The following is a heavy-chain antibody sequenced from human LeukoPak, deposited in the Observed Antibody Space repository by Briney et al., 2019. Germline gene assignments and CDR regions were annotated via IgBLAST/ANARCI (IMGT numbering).Heavy chain of an antibody. J-gene: IGHJ6*02. CDR2: INHSGST. CDR1: GGSFSGYY. V-gene: IGHV4-34*01. CDR3: ARDYRSTIGGEYGMDV. Sequence: PSETLSLTCAVYGGSFSGYYWSWIRQPQPPGNGLEWIGEINHSGSTTYNPSLKSRVTISVDTSKNQFSMKLSSVTAADTAVYYCARDYRSTIGGEYGMDVWGQGTTVTVSS. D-gene: IGHD3-16*01.